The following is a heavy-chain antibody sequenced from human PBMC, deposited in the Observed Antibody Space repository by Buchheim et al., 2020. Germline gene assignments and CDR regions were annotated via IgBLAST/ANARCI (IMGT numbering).Heavy chain of an antibody. CDR3: ARDPGSRSYLTRPYFDY. CDR1: GFIFSDFY. Sequence: QVQLVESGGGLVRPGGSVRLSCAASGFIFSDFYMSWIRQAPEKGLEWISSISSSSTFTNYADSVKGRFNISRDNAKNTLYLQMSSLGAEDTALYYCARDPGSRSYLTRPYFDYWGQGIL. D-gene: IGHD1-26*01. CDR2: ISSSSTFT. V-gene: IGHV3-11*06. J-gene: IGHJ4*02.